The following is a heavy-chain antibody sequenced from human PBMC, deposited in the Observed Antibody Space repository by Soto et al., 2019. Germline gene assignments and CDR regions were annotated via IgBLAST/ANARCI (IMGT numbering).Heavy chain of an antibody. V-gene: IGHV3-74*01. J-gene: IGHJ4*02. CDR3: ERDTDGLHY. CDR1: GLIFSNYK. CDR2: INTDGSII. Sequence: EVRLVESGGGLVQPGGSLRLSCAASGLIFSNYKMHWVRQAPGKGLVWVSRINTDGSIIDYADSVKGRFTVSRDNAKNTLYLQMNSLRADDTAVYYCERDTDGLHYWGQGTLVTVSS.